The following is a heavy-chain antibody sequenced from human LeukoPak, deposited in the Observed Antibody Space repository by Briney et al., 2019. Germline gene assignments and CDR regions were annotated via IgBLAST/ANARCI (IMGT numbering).Heavy chain of an antibody. CDR2: MNPDSGDT. Sequence: GASVKVSCKASGYTFTTYDINWVRQATGQGLEWMGWMNPDSGDTGYAQKFHGRVTMTRNTSISTAYMELSSLTSEDTAVYYCARGQRLTLFGVVVEDWGQGSLVTVFS. V-gene: IGHV1-8*01. J-gene: IGHJ4*02. D-gene: IGHD3-3*01. CDR3: ARGQRLTLFGVVVED. CDR1: GYTFTTYD.